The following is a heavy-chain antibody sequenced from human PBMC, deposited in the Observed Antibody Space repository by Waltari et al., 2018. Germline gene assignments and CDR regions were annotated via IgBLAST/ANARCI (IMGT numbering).Heavy chain of an antibody. D-gene: IGHD6-19*01. CDR1: GFTFSNYW. J-gene: IGHJ5*02. CDR3: ASSRFSIGCSS. V-gene: IGHV3-74*01. Sequence: EAQLVQSGGGLVQPGGSLRLSCAASGFTFSNYWMHWVRKAPWKGLVWVSRINRDGRDTSYADSVKGRFTISRDNAKNTLYLQMNSLRAEDTAVYYCASSRFSIGCSSWGQGTLATVSS. CDR2: INRDGRDT.